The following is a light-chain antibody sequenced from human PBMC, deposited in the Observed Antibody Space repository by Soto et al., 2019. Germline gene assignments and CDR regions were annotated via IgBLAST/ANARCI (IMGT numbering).Light chain of an antibody. CDR3: QQYKSYSRT. V-gene: IGKV1-5*03. Sequence: DLQMTQSPSTLSASVGDRVTITCRASESISPWLAWYQQKPGKAPKILIYKASSLEGGVPSRFSGSESGTEFTLTISSLQPDDFATYYCQQYKSYSRTFGQGTKLEIK. CDR1: ESISPW. CDR2: KAS. J-gene: IGKJ2*01.